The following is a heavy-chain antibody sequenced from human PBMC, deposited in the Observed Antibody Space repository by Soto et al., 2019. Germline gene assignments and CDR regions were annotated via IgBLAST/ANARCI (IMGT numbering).Heavy chain of an antibody. CDR3: AKERLGPGYYYGMDV. J-gene: IGHJ6*02. D-gene: IGHD3-16*01. CDR1: GFTFSNSW. Sequence: GGSLRLSCAASGFTFSNSWMHWVRQVSGKGLEWVSRINADGTSTSYTDSVKGRFTISRDNAKNTLYLHVNSLRAEDTAVYYCAKERLGPGYYYGMDVWGQGTTVTVSS. CDR2: INADGTST. V-gene: IGHV3-74*01.